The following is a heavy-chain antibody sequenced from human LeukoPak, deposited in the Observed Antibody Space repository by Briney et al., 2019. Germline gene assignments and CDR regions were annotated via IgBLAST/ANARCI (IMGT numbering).Heavy chain of an antibody. Sequence: GASVKVSCKASGYTFTGYYMHWVRQAPGQGLEWMGWINPNSGGTNYAQKFQGRVTMTRDTSISTAYMELSRLRSDDTAVYYCARGKGGSYPYWYFDLWGRGTLVTVSS. J-gene: IGHJ2*01. CDR3: ARGKGGSYPYWYFDL. CDR1: GYTFTGYY. CDR2: INPNSGGT. V-gene: IGHV1-2*02. D-gene: IGHD1-26*01.